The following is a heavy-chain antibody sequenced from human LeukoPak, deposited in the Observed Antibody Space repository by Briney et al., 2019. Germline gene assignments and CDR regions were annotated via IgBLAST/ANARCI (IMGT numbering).Heavy chain of an antibody. CDR3: ARMESGSHTSRYFDY. J-gene: IGHJ4*02. CDR1: GYTFTSYG. Sequence: ASVKVSCKASGYTFTSYGISWVRQAPGQGLEWMGWISAYNGNTNYAQKLQGRVTMTTDTSTSTAYMELRSLRSDDTAVYYCARMESGSHTSRYFDYWGQGTLVTVSS. CDR2: ISAYNGNT. V-gene: IGHV1-18*01. D-gene: IGHD1-26*01.